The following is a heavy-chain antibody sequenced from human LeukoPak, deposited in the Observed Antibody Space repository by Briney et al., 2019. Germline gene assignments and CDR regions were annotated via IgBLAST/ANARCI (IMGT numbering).Heavy chain of an antibody. CDR1: GLSFSSFG. V-gene: IGHV3-30*02. CDR3: AKSKLTTTPTFDY. D-gene: IGHD4-11*01. Sequence: GGSLRLSCAASGLSFSSFGMHWVRQAPGEGLEWVAFIKYDGNNEYYTDSVKGRFTISRDNSKNTLYLQMNNLRVEDTAVYYCAKSKLTTTPTFDYWGQGTRVTVSS. J-gene: IGHJ4*02. CDR2: IKYDGNNE.